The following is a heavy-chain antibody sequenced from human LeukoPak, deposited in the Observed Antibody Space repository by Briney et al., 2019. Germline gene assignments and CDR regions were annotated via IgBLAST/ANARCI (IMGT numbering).Heavy chain of an antibody. D-gene: IGHD5-12*01. CDR1: GGTFSSYA. V-gene: IGHV1-69*04. Sequence: SVKVSCKASGGTFSSYAISWVRQAPGQGLEWMGRIIPILGIANYAQKFQGRVTITADKSTSTAYMELSSLRSEDTAVYYCARVGGYSGYDVLDYWGQGTLVAVSS. J-gene: IGHJ4*02. CDR2: IIPILGIA. CDR3: ARVGGYSGYDVLDY.